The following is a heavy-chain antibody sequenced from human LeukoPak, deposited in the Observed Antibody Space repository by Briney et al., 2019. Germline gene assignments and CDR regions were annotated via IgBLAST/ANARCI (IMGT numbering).Heavy chain of an antibody. V-gene: IGHV4-39*07. CDR1: GGSISSSSDY. CDR3: ARDSPEDYFDY. CDR2: IYYSGST. J-gene: IGHJ4*02. Sequence: SETLSLTCTVSGGSISSSSDYWGWIRQPPGKGLEWIGSIYYSGSTYYNPSLKSRVTISVDRSKTQFSLKLYSVTAADTAVYYCARDSPEDYFDYWGQGTLVTVSS.